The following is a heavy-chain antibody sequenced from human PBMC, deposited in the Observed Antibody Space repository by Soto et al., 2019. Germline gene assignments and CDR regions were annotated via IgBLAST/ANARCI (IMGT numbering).Heavy chain of an antibody. CDR2: IIPVFGTV. CDR1: GGTLSSYV. V-gene: IGHV1-69*13. D-gene: IGHD5-18*01. CDR3: ARAQRIQLWASGMDV. J-gene: IGHJ6*02. Sequence: SVKVSCKASGGTLSSYVISWVRQAPGQGLEWMGGIIPVFGTVNYAQKFQGRVTITADESTTTAYMELRSLRSEDAAVYYCARAQRIQLWASGMDVWGQGTTVTVS.